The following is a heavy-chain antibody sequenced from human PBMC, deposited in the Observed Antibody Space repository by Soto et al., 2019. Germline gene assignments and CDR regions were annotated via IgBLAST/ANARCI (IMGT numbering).Heavy chain of an antibody. CDR2: ISAYNGNT. J-gene: IGHJ4*02. D-gene: IGHD2-15*01. V-gene: IGHV1-18*01. CDR3: VVAAQPYYFDY. Sequence: QVQLVQSGAEVKKPGASVKVSCKASGYTFTSYVISWVRQAPGQGLEWMGGISAYNGNTNYAQKLQGRATMTTDTSTSTAYMELRSLRSDDTAVYYCVVAAQPYYFDYWGQGTLVTVSS. CDR1: GYTFTSYV.